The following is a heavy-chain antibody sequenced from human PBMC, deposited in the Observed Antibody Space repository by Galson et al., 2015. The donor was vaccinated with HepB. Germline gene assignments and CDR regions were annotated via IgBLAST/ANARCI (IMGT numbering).Heavy chain of an antibody. V-gene: IGHV4-39*01. D-gene: IGHD1-14*01. Sequence: SEPLSLTCTVSGGSISSSSYYWGWIRQPPGKGLEWIGSIYYSGSTYYNPSLKSRITISVDTSKNQFSLKLSSVTAAGTAVYYCARLPTGFPNWVDPWGQGTLVTVSS. CDR3: ARLPTGFPNWVDP. CDR1: GGSISSSSYY. CDR2: IYYSGST. J-gene: IGHJ5*02.